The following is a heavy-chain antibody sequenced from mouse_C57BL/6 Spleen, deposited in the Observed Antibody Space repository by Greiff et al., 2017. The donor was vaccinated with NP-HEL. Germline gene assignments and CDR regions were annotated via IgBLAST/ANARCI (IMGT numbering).Heavy chain of an antibody. CDR1: GYAFTNYL. D-gene: IGHD2-3*01. Sequence: QVQLQQSGAELVRPGTSVKVSCEASGYAFTNYLIEWVKQRPGQGLEWIGVINPGSGGTNYNEKFKGKATLTADKSSSTAYMQLSSLTSEDSAVYFCAMGDGYLPFDYWGQGTTLTVSS. CDR3: AMGDGYLPFDY. V-gene: IGHV1-54*01. J-gene: IGHJ2*01. CDR2: INPGSGGT.